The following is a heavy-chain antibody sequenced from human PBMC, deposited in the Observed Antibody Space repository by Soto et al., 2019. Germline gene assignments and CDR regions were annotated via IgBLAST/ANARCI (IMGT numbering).Heavy chain of an antibody. V-gene: IGHV3-11*01. J-gene: IGHJ4*02. D-gene: IGHD5-12*01. Sequence: VGALRLSCTVSRFAFRDNYSTTIHQAQGKGLEWLSYISTSGSPAYYADSVKGRFTISTDNAKKSLYLQMDSLRAEDTGVYYCATGGIYDEAWGQGTLVTVYS. CDR1: RFAFRDNY. CDR3: ATGGIYDEA. CDR2: ISTSGSPA.